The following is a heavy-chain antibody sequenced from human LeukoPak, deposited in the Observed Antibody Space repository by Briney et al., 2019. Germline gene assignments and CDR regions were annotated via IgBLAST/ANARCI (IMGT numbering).Heavy chain of an antibody. Sequence: PSETLSLTCTVSGGSISSYYWSWIRQPPGKGLEWIGNIYDSGSANYNPSLKSRVTISVDTSKNQCFLKLSSVTAADTAVYYCARQSISGSSLSYFDYWGQGTLVNVSS. V-gene: IGHV4-59*01. CDR2: IYDSGSA. J-gene: IGHJ4*02. CDR1: GGSISSYY. D-gene: IGHD3-22*01. CDR3: ARQSISGSSLSYFDY.